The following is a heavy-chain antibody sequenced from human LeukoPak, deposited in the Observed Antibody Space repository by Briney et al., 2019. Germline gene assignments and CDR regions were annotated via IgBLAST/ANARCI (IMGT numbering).Heavy chain of an antibody. CDR1: GFTFSSDA. CDR3: ARMGKGTLDY. J-gene: IGHJ4*02. Sequence: GGSLRLSCAASGFTFSSDAMSWVRQAPGKGLEWVSAITSSGTGTYYADSVKGRFTISRDDSKNTLFLQLNSLRAEDTAVYFCARMGKGTLDYWGQGTLVTVSS. D-gene: IGHD1-1*01. V-gene: IGHV3-23*01. CDR2: ITSSGTGT.